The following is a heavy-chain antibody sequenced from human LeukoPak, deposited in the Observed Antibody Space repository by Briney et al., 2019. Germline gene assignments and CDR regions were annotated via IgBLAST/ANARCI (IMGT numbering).Heavy chain of an antibody. J-gene: IGHJ4*02. Sequence: SETLSLTCTVSGGSISSYYWSGIRPPAGKGLEGIGRIYTSGSTNYNPSLKSRVTMSVDTSKNQFSLKLSSVTAADTAVYYCARDRATGSSGWYGNDYWGQGTLVTVSS. D-gene: IGHD6-19*01. CDR1: GGSISSYY. CDR2: IYTSGST. CDR3: ARDRATGSSGWYGNDY. V-gene: IGHV4-4*07.